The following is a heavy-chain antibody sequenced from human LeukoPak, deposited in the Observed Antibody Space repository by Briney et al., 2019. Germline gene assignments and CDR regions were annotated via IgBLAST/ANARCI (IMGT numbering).Heavy chain of an antibody. CDR1: GFTFSSYA. V-gene: IGHV3-23*01. CDR3: AKLPFGYDSSGYYSRGD. D-gene: IGHD3-22*01. J-gene: IGHJ4*02. Sequence: PGGSLRLSCAASGFTFSSYAMSWVRQAPGKGLEWVSAISGSGGSTYYADSVKGRFTISRDNSKNTLYLQMNSLRAEDTAVYYCAKLPFGYDSSGYYSRGDWGQGTLVTVSS. CDR2: ISGSGGST.